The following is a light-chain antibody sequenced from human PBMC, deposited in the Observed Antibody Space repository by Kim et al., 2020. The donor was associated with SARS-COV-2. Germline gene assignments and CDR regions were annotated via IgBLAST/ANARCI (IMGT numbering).Light chain of an antibody. CDR3: QQRSNWPPT. V-gene: IGKV3-11*01. CDR1: QSVSSY. CDR2: DAS. Sequence: LSPGERATPSGRASQSVSSYLAWYQQRPGQAPRLLIYDASNRATGIPARFSGSGSAIDFTLTISSLEPEDFAVYYCQQRSNWPPTFGGGTKVDIK. J-gene: IGKJ4*01.